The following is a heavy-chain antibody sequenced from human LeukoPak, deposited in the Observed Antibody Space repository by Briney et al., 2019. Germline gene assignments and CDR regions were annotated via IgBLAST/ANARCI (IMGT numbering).Heavy chain of an antibody. V-gene: IGHV5-51*01. Sequence: GESLKISCKGSGYSFTSYWIGWVRQLPGKGLEWMRIIYPGDSDTRYSPSFQGQVTISADKSISTAYLQWSSLKASDTAMYYCARPTYYDFWSGYYDRDVDAFDIWGQGTMVTVSS. CDR1: GYSFTSYW. J-gene: IGHJ3*02. CDR3: ARPTYYDFWSGYYDRDVDAFDI. D-gene: IGHD3-3*01. CDR2: IYPGDSDT.